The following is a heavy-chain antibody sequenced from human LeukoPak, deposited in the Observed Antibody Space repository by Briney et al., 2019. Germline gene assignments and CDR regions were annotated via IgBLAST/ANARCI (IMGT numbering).Heavy chain of an antibody. Sequence: GGSLRLSCAASGFTFSSYAMHWVRQAPGKGLEWVSAISGSGGSTYYADSVKGRFTISRDNSKNTLYLQMNSLRAEDTAVYYCAKGSKDYYYYYMDVWGKGTTVTVSS. CDR2: ISGSGGST. CDR1: GFTFSSYA. CDR3: AKGSKDYYYYYMDV. V-gene: IGHV3-23*01. J-gene: IGHJ6*03.